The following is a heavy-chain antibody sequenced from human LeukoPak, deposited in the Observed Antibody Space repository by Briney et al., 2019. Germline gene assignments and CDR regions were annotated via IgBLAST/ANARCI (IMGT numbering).Heavy chain of an antibody. CDR3: ARLVYDILTGYYITWFDP. D-gene: IGHD3-9*01. J-gene: IGHJ5*02. CDR2: INHSGST. CDR1: GGSFSGYY. V-gene: IGHV4-34*01. Sequence: PETLSLTCAVYGGSFSGYYWSWIRQPPGKGLEWIGEINHSGSTNYNPSLKSRVTISVDTSKNQFSLKLSSVTAADTAVYYCARLVYDILTGYYITWFDPWGQGTLVTVSS.